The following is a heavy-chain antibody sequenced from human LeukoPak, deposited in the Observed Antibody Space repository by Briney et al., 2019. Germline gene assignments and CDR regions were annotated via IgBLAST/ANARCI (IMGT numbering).Heavy chain of an antibody. CDR2: ICTAGDT. D-gene: IGHD6-13*01. J-gene: IGHJ4*02. Sequence: GGSLPQTLAGTVFTFRLYTNHRLRQATGKGLEWVSAICTAGDTYYPGSVKGRFTISRENAKNSLYLQMNSLRAGDTAVYYCARAGAGTIDYWGQGTLVTVSS. V-gene: IGHV3-13*04. CDR3: ARAGAGTIDY. CDR1: VFTFRLYT.